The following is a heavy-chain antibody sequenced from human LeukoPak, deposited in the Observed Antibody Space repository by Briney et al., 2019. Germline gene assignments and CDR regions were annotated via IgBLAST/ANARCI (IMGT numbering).Heavy chain of an antibody. V-gene: IGHV3-64*01. Sequence: GGSLRLSCAASGFTFSTYAMHWVRQAPGKGLEYVSAITSDGVTTYYAHSVKGRFTISRDNSKNTLYLQMGSLRAEDMAVYFCARDYRSDSSGWYWAFDIWGQGTMVTVSS. D-gene: IGHD6-19*01. J-gene: IGHJ3*02. CDR3: ARDYRSDSSGWYWAFDI. CDR1: GFTFSTYA. CDR2: ITSDGVTT.